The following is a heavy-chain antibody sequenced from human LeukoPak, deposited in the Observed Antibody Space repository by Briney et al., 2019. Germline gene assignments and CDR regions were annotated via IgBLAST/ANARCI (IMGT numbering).Heavy chain of an antibody. CDR1: GFTFSNYW. CDR2: IKQDGSEK. V-gene: IGHV3-7*05. Sequence: GGSLRLSCAASGFTFSNYWMTWVRQAPGKGLEWVANIKQDGSEKYYVDSVKGRFTISRDNAKSSLSLQMNSLRAEDTAVYYCARGLDYWGQGTLVTVSS. CDR3: ARGLDY. J-gene: IGHJ4*02.